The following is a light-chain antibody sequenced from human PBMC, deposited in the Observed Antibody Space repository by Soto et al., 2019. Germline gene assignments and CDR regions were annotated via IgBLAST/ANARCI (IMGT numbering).Light chain of an antibody. CDR2: DAS. V-gene: IGKV1-33*01. J-gene: IGKJ5*01. Sequence: DIQMTQSPSSLSASVGDRVTITCQASQDISNYLNWYQQKPGTAPKLLIYDASNLKTGVPSRFSGSGSGTDFTFTISSLQPEDIATYYCQQYDNLPITFGQGTRLEIK. CDR1: QDISNY. CDR3: QQYDNLPIT.